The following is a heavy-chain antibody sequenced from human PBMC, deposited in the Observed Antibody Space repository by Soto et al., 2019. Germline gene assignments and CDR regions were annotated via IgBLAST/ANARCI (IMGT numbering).Heavy chain of an antibody. CDR1: GYSFTSYW. D-gene: IGHD3-22*01. J-gene: IGHJ4*02. Sequence: PGESLKISCKGSGYSFTSYWIGWVRQMPGKGLEWMGIIYPGDSDTRYSPSFQGQVTISADKSISTAYLQWSSLKASDTAMHYCARQRYYYDSSGYGFGYWGQGTLVTVSS. CDR2: IYPGDSDT. CDR3: ARQRYYYDSSGYGFGY. V-gene: IGHV5-51*01.